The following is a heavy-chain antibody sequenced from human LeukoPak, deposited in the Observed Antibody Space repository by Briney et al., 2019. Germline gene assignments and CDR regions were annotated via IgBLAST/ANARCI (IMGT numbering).Heavy chain of an antibody. D-gene: IGHD3-22*01. CDR3: ARDPDYYYGSSGYYYRSRAFDI. CDR2: INHSGST. J-gene: IGHJ3*02. Sequence: SETLSLTCAVYGGSFSGYYWSWIRQPPGKGLEWIGEINHSGSTNYNPSLKSRVTISVDTSKNQFSLKLSSVTAADTAVYYCARDPDYYYGSSGYYYRSRAFDIWGQGTMVTVSS. V-gene: IGHV4-34*01. CDR1: GGSFSGYY.